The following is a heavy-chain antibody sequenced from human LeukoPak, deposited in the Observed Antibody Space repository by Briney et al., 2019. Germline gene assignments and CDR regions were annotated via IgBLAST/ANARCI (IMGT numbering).Heavy chain of an antibody. D-gene: IGHD6-13*01. CDR2: IYYSGST. Sequence: SETLSLACTVSGGSISSSSYYWGWIRPPPGKGLEWIGGIYYSGSTYYNPSLKSRVTISVDTSKNQFSLKLSSVTAADTAVYYCARRRGPLIRIAAAGTDAFDIWGQGTMVTVSS. V-gene: IGHV4-39*01. CDR1: GGSISSSSYY. CDR3: ARRRGPLIRIAAAGTDAFDI. J-gene: IGHJ3*02.